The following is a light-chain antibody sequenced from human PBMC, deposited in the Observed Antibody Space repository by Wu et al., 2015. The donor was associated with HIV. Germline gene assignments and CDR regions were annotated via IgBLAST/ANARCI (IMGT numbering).Light chain of an antibody. CDR2: DAS. J-gene: IGKJ1*01. CDR3: QQRKSWPRT. Sequence: EIVLTRSPATLSLSPGERATLSCRASQSVSSFLAWYQQKPGQAPRLLIYDASNRATGVPARFSGSGSGTDFTLTISSLEPEDFAVYYCQQRKSWPRTFGQGTKVEIK. CDR1: QSVSSF. V-gene: IGKV3-11*01.